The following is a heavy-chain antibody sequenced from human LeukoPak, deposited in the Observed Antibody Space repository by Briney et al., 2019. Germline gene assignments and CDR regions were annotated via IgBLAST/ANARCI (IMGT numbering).Heavy chain of an antibody. CDR3: ARDSDLSCYYDSSGYYYGNAFDI. CDR2: ISYDGSNK. V-gene: IGHV3-30-3*01. Sequence: GGSLRLSCAASGFTFSSYAMHWVRQAPGKGLEWVAVISYDGSNKYYADSVKGRFTISRDNSKNTLYLQMNSLRAEDTAVYYCARDSDLSCYYDSSGYYYGNAFDIWGQGTMVTVSS. CDR1: GFTFSSYA. J-gene: IGHJ3*02. D-gene: IGHD3-22*01.